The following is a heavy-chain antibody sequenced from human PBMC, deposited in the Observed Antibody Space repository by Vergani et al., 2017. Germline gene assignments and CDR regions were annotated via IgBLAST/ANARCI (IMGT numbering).Heavy chain of an antibody. CDR3: ARDLEPYSTSSIDY. V-gene: IGHV1-2*02. CDR2: INPNSGGT. D-gene: IGHD6-6*01. CDR1: GYRFTDYY. J-gene: IGHJ4*02. Sequence: QVQLVQSGAEVKKPGASVKVSCKASGYRFTDYYMHWVRQAPGQGLEWMGWINPNSGGTNYAQKFEGGVTMTSDTSISTAYMELSRLRSDDTAVYYCARDLEPYSTSSIDYWGQGTLVTVSS.